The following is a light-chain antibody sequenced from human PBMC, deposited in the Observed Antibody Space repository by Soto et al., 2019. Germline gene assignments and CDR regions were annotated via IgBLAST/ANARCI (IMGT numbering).Light chain of an antibody. Sequence: DIQMTQAPSSVSASVGDRVTITCRASQDINNRVAWFQQRPGRAPKYLIQAASILQSGFPSRFSATGSGTDCTLTIDSLQPEDFATYYCLQVKNFPQTFGQGTKLEIK. CDR1: QDINNR. CDR2: AAS. CDR3: LQVKNFPQT. V-gene: IGKV1-12*01. J-gene: IGKJ1*01.